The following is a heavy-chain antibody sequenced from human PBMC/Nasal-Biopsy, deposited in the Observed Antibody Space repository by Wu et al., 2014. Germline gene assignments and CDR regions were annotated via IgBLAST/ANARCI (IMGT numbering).Heavy chain of an antibody. CDR2: IHWSGLSE. J-gene: IGHJ5*02. Sequence: CAASGFTFSSYGMHWVRQAPGKGLEWVSSIHWSGLSEDYAASVKGRFTISRDNAKNSLHLQMNSLRVEDTALYYCAREFRYGSGRKLGEPWGQGTLVTVSS. CDR3: AREFRYGSGRKLGEP. V-gene: IGHV3-20*04. CDR1: GFTFSSYG. D-gene: IGHD3-10*01.